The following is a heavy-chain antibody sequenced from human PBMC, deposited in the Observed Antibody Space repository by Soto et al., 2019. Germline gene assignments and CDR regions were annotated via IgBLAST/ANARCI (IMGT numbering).Heavy chain of an antibody. CDR2: INPNSGGT. CDR3: ARDATLLTRDYYYGMDV. D-gene: IGHD2-15*01. J-gene: IGHJ6*02. V-gene: IGHV1-2*02. CDR1: GYTFTGYY. Sequence: ASVKVSCKASGYTFTGYYIHWVRQAPGQGLEWMGWINPNSGGTNYAQKFQGRVTMTRDTSISTAYMELSRLRSDDTAVYYCARDATLLTRDYYYGMDVRGQGTTVTVSS.